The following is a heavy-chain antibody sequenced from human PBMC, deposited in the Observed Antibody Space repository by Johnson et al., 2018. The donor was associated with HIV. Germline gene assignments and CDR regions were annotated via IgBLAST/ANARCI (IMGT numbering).Heavy chain of an antibody. CDR2: INWNGGST. J-gene: IGHJ3*02. CDR1: GFTFDDYG. V-gene: IGHV3-20*04. Sequence: VQLVESGGGLVQPGGSLRLSCAVSGFTFDDYGMSWVRQAPGKGLEWVSGINWNGGSTGYADSVKGRFTISRDNAKNSLYLQMNNVRAEDTALYFCARASNYYDSFGYYRRGGGSDIWGQGTMVTVSS. D-gene: IGHD3-22*01. CDR3: ARASNYYDSFGYYRRGGGSDI.